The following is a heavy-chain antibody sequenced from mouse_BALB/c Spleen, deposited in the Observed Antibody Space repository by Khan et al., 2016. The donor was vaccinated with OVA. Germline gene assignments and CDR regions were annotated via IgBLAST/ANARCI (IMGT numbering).Heavy chain of an antibody. Sequence: EVELVESGGGLVKPGGSLKLSCAASGFTFSNYAMSWVRQSPEKRLEWVASISSGDSTYYPDSVKGRFTISRDNARNTLYLQMSSLRSEDTAMYYCARDYWFAHWGQGTLVTVSA. CDR2: ISSGDST. J-gene: IGHJ3*01. V-gene: IGHV5-6-5*01. CDR1: GFTFSNYA. CDR3: ARDYWFAH.